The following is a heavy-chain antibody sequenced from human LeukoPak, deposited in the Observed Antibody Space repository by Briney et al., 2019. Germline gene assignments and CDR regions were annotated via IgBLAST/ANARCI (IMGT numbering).Heavy chain of an antibody. V-gene: IGHV3-7*01. Sequence: GGSLRLSCAASGFTFSSYAMSWVRQAPGKGLEWVANIKQDGSEKYYVDSVKGRFTISRDNAKNSLYLQMNSLRAEDTAVYYCARGYGNYGYWGQGTLVTVSS. D-gene: IGHD4-11*01. CDR2: IKQDGSEK. CDR1: GFTFSSYA. J-gene: IGHJ4*02. CDR3: ARGYGNYGY.